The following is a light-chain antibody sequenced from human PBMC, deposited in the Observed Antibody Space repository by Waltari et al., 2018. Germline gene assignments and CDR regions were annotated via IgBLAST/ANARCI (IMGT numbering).Light chain of an antibody. CDR1: SSNPGNYV. V-gene: IGLV1-44*01. Sequence: QSVLTQPPSASGTPGQRVTISCSGTSSNPGNYVVNWSQQVPGTAPKLLIYRNDLRPSGVPDRFSASKSGTSASLAISGLQSEDEAEYYCASWDDSLNGHWVFGGGTKVTVL. CDR3: ASWDDSLNGHWV. J-gene: IGLJ3*02. CDR2: RND.